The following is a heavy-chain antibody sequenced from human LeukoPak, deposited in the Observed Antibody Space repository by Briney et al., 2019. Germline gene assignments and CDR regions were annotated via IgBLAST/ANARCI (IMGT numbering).Heavy chain of an antibody. J-gene: IGHJ2*01. CDR3: ARDSGEYSFGGFWYFDV. Sequence: GGSLRLSCAGSGFMFSSYWIYWVRQAPGKGLESVANIKQDGSQIHYVDSVKGRFTISRDNAQNSVYLQMNSLRVEDTAAYYCARDSGEYSFGGFWYFDVWGRGTPVTVSS. V-gene: IGHV3-7*05. CDR1: GFMFSSYW. D-gene: IGHD5-18*01. CDR2: IKQDGSQI.